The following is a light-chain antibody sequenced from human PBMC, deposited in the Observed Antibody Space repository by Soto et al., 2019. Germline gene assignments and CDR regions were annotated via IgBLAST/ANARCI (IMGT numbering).Light chain of an antibody. V-gene: IGLV1-47*01. Sequence: QPVLTQPPSASGTPGQRVALSCSGSISNIATNSVFWYQQLPGTAPRLLIYGNDQRPSGVPDRFSGSKSGTSASLAISGLRSEDEADYYCAAWDDILSGLLFGGGTKLTVL. CDR1: ISNIATNS. CDR2: GND. CDR3: AAWDDILSGLL. J-gene: IGLJ2*01.